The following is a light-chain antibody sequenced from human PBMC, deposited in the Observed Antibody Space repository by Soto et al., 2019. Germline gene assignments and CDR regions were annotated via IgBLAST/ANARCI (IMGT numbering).Light chain of an antibody. Sequence: ERVLTHSPGTLSLSPGERATLSCRASQSVSSSYLAWYQQKPGQAPRLLIYGASSRATGIPDRFSGSGSGTDFTLTISRLEPEDFAVYYCQQYGSSPTFGGGTKV. CDR3: QQYGSSPT. CDR2: GAS. CDR1: QSVSSSY. V-gene: IGKV3-20*01. J-gene: IGKJ4*01.